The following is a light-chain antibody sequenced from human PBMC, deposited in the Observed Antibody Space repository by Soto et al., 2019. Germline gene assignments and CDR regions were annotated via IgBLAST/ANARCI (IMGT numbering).Light chain of an antibody. J-gene: IGLJ2*01. CDR2: LEGGGNY. Sequence: QSVLTQSSSASASLGSSVKLTCTLSSGHSSYIIAWHQQQPGKGPRYLMQLEGGGNYNKGSGVPDRFSGSCAGADRYLTISNLQSEDDDDYYCETWDSNTRVFGGGTKVTVL. CDR1: SGHSSYI. V-gene: IGLV4-60*03. CDR3: ETWDSNTRV.